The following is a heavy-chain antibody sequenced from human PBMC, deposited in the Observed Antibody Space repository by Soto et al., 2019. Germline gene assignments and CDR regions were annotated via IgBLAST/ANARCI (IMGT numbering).Heavy chain of an antibody. V-gene: IGHV3-74*01. CDR2: INGDGSIT. Sequence: EVQLVESGGGLVQPGGSLRLSCAASGFTFSNWWMHWLRQTPGKGLVWVSNINGDGSITNYADSVKGRFTISRDNAKNTLYLQVNSLRAEDTAVYYCAKEGNGGSSLDHWGQGTLVTVSS. CDR3: AKEGNGGSSLDH. J-gene: IGHJ4*02. D-gene: IGHD1-26*01. CDR1: GFTFSNWW.